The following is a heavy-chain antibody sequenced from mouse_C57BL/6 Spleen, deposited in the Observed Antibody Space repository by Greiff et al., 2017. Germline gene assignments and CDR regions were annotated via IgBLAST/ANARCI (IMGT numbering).Heavy chain of an antibody. CDR2: INYDGSST. V-gene: IGHV5-16*01. D-gene: IGHD2-5*01. J-gene: IGHJ2*01. CDR1: GFTFSDYY. CDR3: AREAAYSNYFDY. Sequence: EVNLVESEGGLVQPGSSMKLSCTASGFTFSDYYMAWVRQVPEKGLEWVANINYDGSSTYYLDSLKSRFIISRDNAKNILYLQMSSLKSEDTATYYCAREAAYSNYFDYWGQGTTLTVSS.